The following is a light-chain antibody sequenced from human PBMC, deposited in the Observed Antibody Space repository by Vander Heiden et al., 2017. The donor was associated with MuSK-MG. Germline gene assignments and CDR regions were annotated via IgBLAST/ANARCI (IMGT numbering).Light chain of an antibody. CDR3: QAWDSSTVV. CDR1: KLGDKY. Sequence: SYELTQPPSVSVSPGQTASITCSGDKLGDKYACWYQQKPGQSPVLVIYKDSKRASGSPERFSGSNSGNTATLTISGTQAMDEADYYCQAWDSSTVVFGGGTKLTVL. J-gene: IGLJ2*01. CDR2: KDS. V-gene: IGLV3-1*01.